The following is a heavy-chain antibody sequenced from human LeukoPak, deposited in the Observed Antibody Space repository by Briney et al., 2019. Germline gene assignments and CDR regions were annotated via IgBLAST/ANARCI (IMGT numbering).Heavy chain of an antibody. CDR3: ARLVLFIRGTYSSSWYSRWFDP. CDR1: GGSISSYY. V-gene: IGHV4-59*08. CDR2: IYYSGST. D-gene: IGHD6-13*01. J-gene: IGHJ5*02. Sequence: PSETLSLTCTVSGGSISSYYWSWIRQPPGKGLDWIGYIYYSGSTNYNPSLKSRVTISVDTSKNQFSLKLSSVTAADTAVYYCARLVLFIRGTYSSSWYSRWFDPWGQGTLVTVSS.